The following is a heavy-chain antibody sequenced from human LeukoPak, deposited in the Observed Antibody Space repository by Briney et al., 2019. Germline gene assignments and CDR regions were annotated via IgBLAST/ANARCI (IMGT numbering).Heavy chain of an antibody. Sequence: GGSLRLSCAASGFTFSDYYMSWIRQAPGKGLEWVSYISSSGSTIYYADSVKGRFTISRDNAKNSLYLQMNSLRAEDTAVYYCSAARKAAGGGSRVGVFDHWGQGTLVNGFS. CDR1: GFTFSDYY. D-gene: IGHD6-13*01. CDR2: ISSSGSTI. J-gene: IGHJ4*02. V-gene: IGHV3-11*01. CDR3: SAARKAAGGGSRVGVFDH.